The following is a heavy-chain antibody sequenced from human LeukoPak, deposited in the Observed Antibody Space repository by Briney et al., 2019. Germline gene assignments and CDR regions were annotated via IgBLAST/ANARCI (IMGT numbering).Heavy chain of an antibody. Sequence: SETLSLTCTVSGGSISSYYWSWIRQSAGKGLEWIGSIYCSGSTYYNPSLKSRVTISVDTCKNQFSLKLSSVTAADTAVYYCARAYAVYYYMDVWGKGTTVTVSS. V-gene: IGHV4-4*07. J-gene: IGHJ6*03. CDR1: GGSISSYY. D-gene: IGHD2-2*01. CDR3: ARAYAVYYYMDV. CDR2: IYCSGST.